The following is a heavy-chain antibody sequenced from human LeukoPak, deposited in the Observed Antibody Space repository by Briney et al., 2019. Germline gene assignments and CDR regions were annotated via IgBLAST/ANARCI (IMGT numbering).Heavy chain of an antibody. CDR2: IRYDGSNK. Sequence: PGGSLRLSCAASGFTFSSYGMHWVRQAPGKGLEWVAFIRYDGSNKYYADSVKGRFTISRDNSKNTLYLQMNSLRAEDTAVYYCARGGFRVSKDAFDIWGQGTMVTVSS. CDR1: GFTFSSYG. V-gene: IGHV3-30*02. CDR3: ARGGFRVSKDAFDI. D-gene: IGHD2-15*01. J-gene: IGHJ3*02.